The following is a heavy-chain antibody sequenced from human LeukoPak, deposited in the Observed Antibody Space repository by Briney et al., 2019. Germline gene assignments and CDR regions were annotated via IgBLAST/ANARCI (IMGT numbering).Heavy chain of an antibody. CDR1: GFTVSSNY. Sequence: PGGSLRLSCAASGFTVSSNYMSWVRQAPGKGLEWVSVIYSGGSTYYADSVKGRFTISRDNAKNSLYLQMNSLRAEDTAVYYCARDSYDSSGSSDAFDIWGQGTMVTVSS. V-gene: IGHV3-53*01. J-gene: IGHJ3*02. CDR3: ARDSYDSSGSSDAFDI. CDR2: IYSGGST. D-gene: IGHD3-22*01.